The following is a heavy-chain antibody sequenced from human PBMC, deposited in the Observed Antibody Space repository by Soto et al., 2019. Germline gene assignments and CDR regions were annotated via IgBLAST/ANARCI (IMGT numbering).Heavy chain of an antibody. J-gene: IGHJ1*01. CDR1: GGSISSYY. V-gene: IGHV4-59*08. CDR2: IYYSGST. Sequence: SETLSLTCTVSGGSISSYYWSWIRQPPGKGLEWIGNIYYSGSTNYNPSLKSRVTISVDTTKNQFSLKLSAVTAADTAVYYCARLRDYGGNAEYFQHWGQGTLVTVSS. D-gene: IGHD4-17*01. CDR3: ARLRDYGGNAEYFQH.